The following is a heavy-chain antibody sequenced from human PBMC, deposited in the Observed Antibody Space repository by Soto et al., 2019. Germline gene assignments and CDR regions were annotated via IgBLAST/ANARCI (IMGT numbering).Heavy chain of an antibody. Sequence: GGSLRLSCAASGFTFSSYAMSWVRQAPGKGLEWVSAISGSGGSTYYADSVKGRFTISRDNSKKTLYLQMNSLRAEDTAVYYCAKVGWSGYYTPYYYYYGMDVWGQGTTVTVSS. CDR3: AKVGWSGYYTPYYYYYGMDV. CDR1: GFTFSSYA. CDR2: ISGSGGST. J-gene: IGHJ6*02. V-gene: IGHV3-23*01. D-gene: IGHD3-3*01.